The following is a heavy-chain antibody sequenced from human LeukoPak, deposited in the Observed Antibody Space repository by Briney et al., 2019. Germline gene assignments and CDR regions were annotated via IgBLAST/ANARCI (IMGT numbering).Heavy chain of an antibody. Sequence: GGSLRLSCAASGFTFSSYCMTWVRQAPGKGLEWVADIKRDGSPEYSVDSVRGRFTISRDNAKNSLYLQMNSLRVEDTAVYYCARSNLDFWSGSSTDYWGQGTPVTVSS. D-gene: IGHD3-3*01. J-gene: IGHJ4*02. CDR2: IKRDGSPE. V-gene: IGHV3-7*01. CDR3: ARSNLDFWSGSSTDY. CDR1: GFTFSSYC.